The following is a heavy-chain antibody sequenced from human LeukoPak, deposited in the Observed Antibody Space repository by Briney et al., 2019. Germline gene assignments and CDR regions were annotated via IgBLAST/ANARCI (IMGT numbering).Heavy chain of an antibody. Sequence: ASVKVSCKASAYIFTSYGISWVRQAPGQGLEWMGWIIAYNGNTNYAQKLQGRVTMTTDTSTSTAYMELRSLRSDDTAVYYCATLTRLGYYDFWSGPSYYYYMDVWGKGTTVTVSS. CDR3: ATLTRLGYYDFWSGPSYYYYMDV. D-gene: IGHD3-3*01. CDR2: IIAYNGNT. V-gene: IGHV1-18*01. CDR1: AYIFTSYG. J-gene: IGHJ6*03.